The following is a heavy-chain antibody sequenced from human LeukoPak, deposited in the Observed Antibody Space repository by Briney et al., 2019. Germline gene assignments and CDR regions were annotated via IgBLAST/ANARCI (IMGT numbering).Heavy chain of an antibody. CDR3: ASVMEVGMWLFDY. Sequence: GGSLRLSCAASGFTFSTYSMNWVRQAPGKGLEWVSSISSSGNSMYYAYPVKGRFTIPKDNAKNSLHLQMHSPSADATAVYYCASVMEVGMWLFDYWGEGTLVTVSS. CDR2: ISSSGNSM. CDR1: GFTFSTYS. J-gene: IGHJ4*02. D-gene: IGHD3-22*01. V-gene: IGHV3-21*01.